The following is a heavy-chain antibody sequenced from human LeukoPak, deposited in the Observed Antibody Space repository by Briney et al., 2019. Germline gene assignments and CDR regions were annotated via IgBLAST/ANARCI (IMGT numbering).Heavy chain of an antibody. CDR2: IYPGDSDT. CDR3: ASLDIVVVPAAPDAFDI. CDR1: GYSFTSYW. D-gene: IGHD2-2*01. V-gene: IGHV5-51*01. J-gene: IGHJ3*02. Sequence: GVSLKISCKGSGYSFTSYWIGWVRQMPGKGLEWMGIIYPGDSDTRYSPSFQGQVTISADKSISTAYLQWSSLKASDTAMYYCASLDIVVVPAAPDAFDIWGQGTMVTVSS.